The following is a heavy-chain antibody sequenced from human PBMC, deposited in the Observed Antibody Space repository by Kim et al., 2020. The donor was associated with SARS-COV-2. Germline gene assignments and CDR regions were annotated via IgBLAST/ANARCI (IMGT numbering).Heavy chain of an antibody. CDR1: GFTFDDYA. V-gene: IGHV3-9*01. Sequence: GGSLRLSCAASGFTFDDYAMHWVRQAPGKGLEWVSGISWNSGSIGYADSVKGRFTISRDNAKNSLYLQMNSLRAEDTALYYCAKDMGWGYGSGRGYFDYWAREPWSPSPQ. D-gene: IGHD3-10*01. CDR3: AKDMGWGYGSGRGYFDY. CDR2: ISWNSGSI. J-gene: IGHJ4*02.